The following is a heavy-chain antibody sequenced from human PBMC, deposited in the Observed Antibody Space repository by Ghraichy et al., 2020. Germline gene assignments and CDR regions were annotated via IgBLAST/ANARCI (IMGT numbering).Heavy chain of an antibody. CDR3: ARGRRNISIHFEF. CDR2: VYDNGNT. J-gene: IGHJ4*02. CDR1: GGSITSYY. D-gene: IGHD2/OR15-2a*01. Sequence: SETLSLTCTVSGGSITSYYWSWIRQPPGKGLEWIGYVYDNGNTNYSPSLKNRVTLSSDTSKNQFSLKLTSVTASDTAVDYCARGRRNISIHFEFWGQGTLVTVSS. V-gene: IGHV4-59*08.